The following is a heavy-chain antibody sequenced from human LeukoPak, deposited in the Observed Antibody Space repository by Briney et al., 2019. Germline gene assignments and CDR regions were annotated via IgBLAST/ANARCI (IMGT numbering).Heavy chain of an antibody. Sequence: GGSLRLSCAASGFTFSSYSMNWVRQAPGQGLEWVSSISSSSSYIYYADSVNGRFTISRDNAKNSLYLQMNSLRAEDTAVYYCARDGALVVTATYWYFDLWGRGTLVTVSS. CDR2: ISSSSSYI. J-gene: IGHJ2*01. D-gene: IGHD2-21*02. CDR3: ARDGALVVTATYWYFDL. CDR1: GFTFSSYS. V-gene: IGHV3-21*01.